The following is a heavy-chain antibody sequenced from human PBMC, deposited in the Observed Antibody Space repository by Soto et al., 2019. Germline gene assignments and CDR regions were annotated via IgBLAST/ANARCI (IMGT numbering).Heavy chain of an antibody. CDR1: GGTFSRYA. V-gene: IGHV1-69*01. D-gene: IGHD6-13*01. Sequence: QVQLVQSGAEVRKPGSSVKVSCKASGGTFSRYAINWVRQAPGQGLEWMGGIIPMFGTTKYAQKFKGRVTITADESTSTVYIELNTLRSEDAAVYYCARASVHGSSWYFWFDPWGQGTLVTVSS. J-gene: IGHJ5*01. CDR2: IIPMFGTT. CDR3: ARASVHGSSWYFWFDP.